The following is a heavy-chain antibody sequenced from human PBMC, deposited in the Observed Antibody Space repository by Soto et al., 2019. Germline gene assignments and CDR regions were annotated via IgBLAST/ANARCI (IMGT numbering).Heavy chain of an antibody. CDR3: ARDYGYSYGAYYYYYGMDV. CDR2: IYYSGST. V-gene: IGHV4-59*01. Sequence: ASETLSLTCTVSGGSISSYYWSWIRQPPGKGLEWIGYIYYSGSTNYNPSLKSRVTISVDTSKNQFSLKLSSVTAADTAVYYCARDYGYSYGAYYYYYGMDVWGQGTTVTVSS. J-gene: IGHJ6*02. CDR1: GGSISSYY. D-gene: IGHD5-18*01.